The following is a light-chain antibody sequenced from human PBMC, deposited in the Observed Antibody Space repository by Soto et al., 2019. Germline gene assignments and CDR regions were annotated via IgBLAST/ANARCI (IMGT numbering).Light chain of an antibody. CDR2: DDS. J-gene: IGLJ2*01. V-gene: IGLV3-21*02. CDR3: QVWDSSSDPLV. Sequence: SYELTQPPSVSVAPGQTARITCGGNNIGSKRVHWYQQKPDQAPVLVVYDDSDRPSGIPGRFSGSNSGNTATLTISRVEAGDEADYYCQVWDSSSDPLVFGGGTKLTVL. CDR1: NIGSKR.